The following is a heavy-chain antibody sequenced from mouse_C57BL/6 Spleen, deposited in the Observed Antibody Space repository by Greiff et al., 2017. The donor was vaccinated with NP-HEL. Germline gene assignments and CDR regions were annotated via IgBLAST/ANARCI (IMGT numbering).Heavy chain of an antibody. D-gene: IGHD1-1*01. Sequence: EVQLQESGAELVRPGASVKLSCTASGFNIKDDYMHWVKQRPEQGLEWIGWIDPENGDTEYASKFQGKATITADTSSNTAYLQLSSLTSEDTAVYYCTTPGYGSSSYYFDYWGQGTTLTVSS. CDR3: TTPGYGSSSYYFDY. V-gene: IGHV14-4*01. CDR2: IDPENGDT. CDR1: GFNIKDDY. J-gene: IGHJ2*01.